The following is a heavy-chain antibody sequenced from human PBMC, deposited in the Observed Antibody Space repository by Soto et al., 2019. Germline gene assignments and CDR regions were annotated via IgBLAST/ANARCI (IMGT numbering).Heavy chain of an antibody. CDR2: ISGGSGGST. CDR1: GFTFSSYG. Sequence: GGSLRLSCAASGFTFSSYGMSWVRQAPGKGLEWVSAISGGSGGSTNYADSVKGRFTISRDNSKNTLYLQMNSLRAEDTAVYYCAKGRGGSGGFSPFDYWGQGTLVTVSS. D-gene: IGHD3-10*01. V-gene: IGHV3-23*01. J-gene: IGHJ4*02. CDR3: AKGRGGSGGFSPFDY.